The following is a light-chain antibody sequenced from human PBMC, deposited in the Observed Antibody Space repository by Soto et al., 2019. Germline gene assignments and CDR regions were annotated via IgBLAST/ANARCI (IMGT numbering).Light chain of an antibody. CDR2: ANN. CDR3: AAWDDSLTGLV. J-gene: IGLJ2*01. V-gene: IGLV1-44*01. CDR1: RSNIAVHS. Sequence: QSVLTQPPSASGTPGQRVSISCSGARSNIAVHSVDWYQQLPGTAPKVLIYANNQRPSGVPDRFSGSKSGTSASLAINGLQSDDEAHYFCAAWDDSLTGLVFGGGTKLTVL.